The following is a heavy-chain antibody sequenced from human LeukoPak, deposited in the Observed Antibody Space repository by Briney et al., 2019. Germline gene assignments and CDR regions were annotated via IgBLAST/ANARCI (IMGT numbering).Heavy chain of an antibody. CDR1: GYTFTSYG. CDR3: ARVGSGRDDFWSGFRPTYYMDV. Sequence: ASVKVSCKASGYTFTSYGISWVRQAPGQGLEWMGWISAYNGNTNYAQKLQGRVTMTTDTSTSTAYMELRSLRSDDTAVYYCARVGSGRDDFWSGFRPTYYMDVWGKGTTVTVSS. D-gene: IGHD3-3*01. CDR2: ISAYNGNT. J-gene: IGHJ6*03. V-gene: IGHV1-18*01.